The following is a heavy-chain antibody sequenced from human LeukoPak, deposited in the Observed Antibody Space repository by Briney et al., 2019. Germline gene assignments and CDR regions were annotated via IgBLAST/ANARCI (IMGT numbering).Heavy chain of an antibody. CDR2: MNPNSGNT. J-gene: IGHJ6*02. Sequence: GASVKVSCKASGYTFTSYDINWVRQATGQGLEWMGWMNPNSGNTGYAQKFQGRVTMTRNTSIGTAYMELSSLRSEDTAVYYCARGPVGTSSPYYYYGMDVWGQGTTVTVSS. V-gene: IGHV1-8*01. D-gene: IGHD2-2*01. CDR3: ARGPVGTSSPYYYYGMDV. CDR1: GYTFTSYD.